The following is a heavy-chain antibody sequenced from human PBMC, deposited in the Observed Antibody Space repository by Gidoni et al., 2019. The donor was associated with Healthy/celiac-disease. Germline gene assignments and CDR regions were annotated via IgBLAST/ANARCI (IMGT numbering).Heavy chain of an antibody. J-gene: IGHJ4*02. D-gene: IGHD5-12*01. V-gene: IGHV1-69*02. CDR1: GGTFSSYT. CDR2: IIPILGIV. Sequence: EVKKPGSSVKVSCKASGGTFSSYTISWVRQAAGQGLEWMGRIIPILGIVNYAQKFQGRVTITADKSTSTAYMELSSLRSEDTAVYYWASMVAKSIDYWGQGTLVTVSS. CDR3: ASMVAKSIDY.